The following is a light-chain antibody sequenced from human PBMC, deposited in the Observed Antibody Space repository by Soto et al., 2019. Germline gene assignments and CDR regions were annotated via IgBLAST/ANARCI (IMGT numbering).Light chain of an antibody. CDR3: QQYNNWPFT. Sequence: DIVLTQSPGTLSLSPGERATLSCRASQSVSSNLAWYQQKPGQAPRLLIYGASTRATGIPARFSGSGSGTEFTLTISSLQSEDFAVYYCQQYNNWPFTFGPGTKVDIK. CDR2: GAS. CDR1: QSVSSN. V-gene: IGKV3-15*01. J-gene: IGKJ3*01.